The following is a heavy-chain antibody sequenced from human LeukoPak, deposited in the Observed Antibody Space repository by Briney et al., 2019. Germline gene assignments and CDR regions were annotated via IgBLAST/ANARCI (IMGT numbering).Heavy chain of an antibody. CDR3: ATASIAAADAFDI. CDR1: GGSISSSSYY. V-gene: IGHV4-61*01. CDR2: IYYSGST. Sequence: PSETLSLTCTVSGGSISSSSYYWSWIRQPPGKGLEWIGYIYYSGSTNYNPSLKSRVTISVDTSKNQFSLKLSSVTAADTAVYYCATASIAAADAFDIWGQGTMVTVSS. D-gene: IGHD6-13*01. J-gene: IGHJ3*02.